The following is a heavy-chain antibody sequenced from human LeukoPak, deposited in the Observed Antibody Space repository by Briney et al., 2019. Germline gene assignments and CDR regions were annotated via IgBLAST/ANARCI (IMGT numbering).Heavy chain of an antibody. J-gene: IGHJ3*02. CDR1: GGSFSGYY. Sequence: SETLSLTCAVYGGSFSGYYWSWIRQPPGKGLEWIGEINHSGSTNYNPSLKSRVTISVDTSKNQFSLKLSSVTAADTAVYYCATGGPSGPFDIWGQGTMVAVSS. CDR3: ATGGPSGPFDI. V-gene: IGHV4-34*01. CDR2: INHSGST. D-gene: IGHD2-15*01.